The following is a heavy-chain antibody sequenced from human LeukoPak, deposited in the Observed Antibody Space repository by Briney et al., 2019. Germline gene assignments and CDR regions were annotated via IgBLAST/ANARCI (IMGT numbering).Heavy chain of an antibody. J-gene: IGHJ3*02. CDR2: ISGSGSTI. CDR3: ARGGYCSSSVCYSLNAFDI. CDR1: GFAFSSHE. V-gene: IGHV3-48*03. D-gene: IGHD2-2*01. Sequence: PGGSLRLSCAASGFAFSSHEMNWVRQAPGKGLVWISYISGSGSTIYYADSVKGRVTISRDNAKNSLYLQMNSLRAEDTAVYYCARGGYCSSSVCYSLNAFDIWGQGTMFTVSS.